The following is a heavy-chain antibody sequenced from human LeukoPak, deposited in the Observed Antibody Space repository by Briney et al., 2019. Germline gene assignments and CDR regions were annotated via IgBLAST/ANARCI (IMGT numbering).Heavy chain of an antibody. J-gene: IGHJ3*02. CDR3: ARGKGIGDAFDI. V-gene: IGHV1-18*01. Sequence: ASVKVSCKASSYPFTIYGSNWVRQAPGQGLEWMAWISAYNGNTNYARKLQGRVTMTTDTSTSTAYMELRSLRSDDTAVFYCARGKGIGDAFDIWGQGTMVTVSS. D-gene: IGHD6-13*01. CDR2: ISAYNGNT. CDR1: SYPFTIYG.